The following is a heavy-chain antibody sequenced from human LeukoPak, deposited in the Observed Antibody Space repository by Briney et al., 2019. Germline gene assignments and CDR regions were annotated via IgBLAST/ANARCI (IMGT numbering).Heavy chain of an antibody. J-gene: IGHJ3*01. CDR3: ARDRGYSYGYSGLGDAFDV. Sequence: HSGGSLRLSCAASGFTFSSYGMNWVRQAPGKGLEWVSYISSSSSTIYYADSVKGRFTISRDNAKNSLYLQMNSLRAEDTAVYYCARDRGYSYGYSGLGDAFDVWGQGTMVTVSS. CDR2: ISSSSSTI. V-gene: IGHV3-48*01. D-gene: IGHD5-18*01. CDR1: GFTFSSYG.